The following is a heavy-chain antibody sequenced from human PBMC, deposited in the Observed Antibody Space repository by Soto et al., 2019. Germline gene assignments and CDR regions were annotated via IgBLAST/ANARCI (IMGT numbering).Heavy chain of an antibody. D-gene: IGHD3-9*01. J-gene: IGHJ4*02. Sequence: LRLSCAASGFTFSSYWMHWVRQVPGKGLVRVSRINSEGTGTIYADSVKGRFTISRDNAKNTLYLQMNSLRAEDTAVYYCARVRYYDILTGPADYWGQGTLVTVSS. CDR2: INSEGTGT. V-gene: IGHV3-74*01. CDR1: GFTFSSYW. CDR3: ARVRYYDILTGPADY.